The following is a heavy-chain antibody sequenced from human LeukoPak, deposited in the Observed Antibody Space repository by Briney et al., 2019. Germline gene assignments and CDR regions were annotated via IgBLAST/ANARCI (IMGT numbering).Heavy chain of an antibody. D-gene: IGHD3-16*02. CDR1: GFTFSSFG. V-gene: IGHV3-30*03. CDR3: AATGSGESSEILAY. J-gene: IGHJ4*02. Sequence: GGSLRLSCAASGFTFSSFGMHWVRQAPGKGLEWLAVISYHGNNKYYADSVKGRFTISRDNSKNTLYLQMNSLRAEDTALYYCAATGSGESSEILAYWGQGSLVTVSS. CDR2: ISYHGNNK.